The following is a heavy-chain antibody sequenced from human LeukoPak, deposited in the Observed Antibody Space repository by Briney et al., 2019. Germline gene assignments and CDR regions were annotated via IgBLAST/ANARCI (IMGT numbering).Heavy chain of an antibody. D-gene: IGHD1-26*01. CDR1: GGTFSSYG. J-gene: IGHJ4*02. CDR2: ISAYNGNT. CDR3: AGLSGSYLEESFDN. Sequence: ASVKVSCKASGGTFSSYGISWVRQAPGQGLEWMGWISAYNGNTNYAQKLQGRVTMTTDTSTSTAYMELRSLRSDDTAVYYCAGLSGSYLEESFDNWGQGTLVTVSS. V-gene: IGHV1-18*01.